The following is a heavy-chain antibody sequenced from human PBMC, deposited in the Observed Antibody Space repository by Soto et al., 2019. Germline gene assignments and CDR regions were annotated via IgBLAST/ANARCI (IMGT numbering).Heavy chain of an antibody. D-gene: IGHD2-21*01. J-gene: IGHJ3*02. V-gene: IGHV3-33*01. CDR2: IWYDGSNK. Sequence: GGSLRLSCAASGFTFSSYGMHWVRQAPGKGLEWVAVIWYDGSNKYYADSVKGRFTISRDNSKNTLYLQMNSLRAEDTAVYYCARDRNCGGDCKWDAFDIWGQGTMVTVSS. CDR1: GFTFSSYG. CDR3: ARDRNCGGDCKWDAFDI.